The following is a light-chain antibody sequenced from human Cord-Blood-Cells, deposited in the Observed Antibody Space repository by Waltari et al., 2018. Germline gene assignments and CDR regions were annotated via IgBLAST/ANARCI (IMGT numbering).Light chain of an antibody. CDR1: QSVSSSY. CDR2: GAS. V-gene: IGKV3-20*01. Sequence: DIVLTQSPGTLSLSPGERATLSCRASQSVSSSYLAWYQQKPGQAPRLLIYGASSRVTGIPDRFSGSGSETDFTLTISRLDPEDFAVYYCQQYGSSPWTFGQGTKVEIK. J-gene: IGKJ1*01. CDR3: QQYGSSPWT.